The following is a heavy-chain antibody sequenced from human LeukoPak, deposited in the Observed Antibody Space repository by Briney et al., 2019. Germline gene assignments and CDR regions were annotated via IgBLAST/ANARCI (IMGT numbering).Heavy chain of an antibody. CDR2: ISSSGSTI. D-gene: IGHD6-13*01. Sequence: PGGSLRLSCAASGFTFSDYYMSWIRQAPGKGLEWVSYISSSGSTIYYADSVKGRFTISRDNAKNSLYLQMNSLRAEDTALYYCARASSSNWAPYFDYWGQGTLVTVSS. CDR1: GFTFSDYY. J-gene: IGHJ4*02. CDR3: ARASSSNWAPYFDY. V-gene: IGHV3-11*01.